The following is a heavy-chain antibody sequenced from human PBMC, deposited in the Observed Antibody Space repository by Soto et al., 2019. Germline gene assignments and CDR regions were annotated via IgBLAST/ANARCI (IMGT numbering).Heavy chain of an antibody. Sequence: ASVKVSCKASGYTFTSYAMHWVRQAPGQRLEWMGWINAGNGNTKYSQKFQGRVTITADESTSTAYMELSSLRSEDTAVYYCARDTWHYYDSSGYYRYDAFDIWGQGTMVTVSS. D-gene: IGHD3-22*01. CDR1: GYTFTSYA. J-gene: IGHJ3*02. CDR3: ARDTWHYYDSSGYYRYDAFDI. V-gene: IGHV1-3*01. CDR2: INAGNGNT.